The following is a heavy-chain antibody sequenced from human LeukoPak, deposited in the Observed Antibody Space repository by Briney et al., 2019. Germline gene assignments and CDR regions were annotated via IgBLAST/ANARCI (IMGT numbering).Heavy chain of an antibody. J-gene: IGHJ3*02. D-gene: IGHD3-9*01. CDR3: ARGKGCDILTGAPVHAFDI. Sequence: SETLSLTCTVSGGSISSYYWSWIRQPAGKGLEWIGRIYTSGSTNYNPSLKSRVTMSVDTSKNQFSLKLSSVTAADTAVYYCARGKGCDILTGAPVHAFDIWGQGTMVTVSS. CDR2: IYTSGST. CDR1: GGSISSYY. V-gene: IGHV4-4*07.